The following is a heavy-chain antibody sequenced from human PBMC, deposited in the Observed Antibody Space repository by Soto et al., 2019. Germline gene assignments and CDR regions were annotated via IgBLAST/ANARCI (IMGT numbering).Heavy chain of an antibody. CDR2: ISAYNGNT. V-gene: IGHV1-18*04. CDR1: GYTFTSYG. Sequence: ASVKVSCKASGYTFTSYGISWVRQAPGQGLEWMGWISAYNGNTNYAQKLQGRVTMTTDTSTSTAYMELRSLRSDDTAVYYCAIALAYDSRTTWYFDYWGQVSLVTVSS. CDR3: AIALAYDSRTTWYFDY. J-gene: IGHJ4*02. D-gene: IGHD3-22*01.